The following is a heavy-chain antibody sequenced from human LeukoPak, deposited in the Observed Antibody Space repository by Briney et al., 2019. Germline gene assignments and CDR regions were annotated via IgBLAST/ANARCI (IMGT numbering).Heavy chain of an antibody. D-gene: IGHD1-26*01. CDR2: IYHSGST. CDR1: GYSISSGYY. Sequence: SETLSLTCTVSGYSISSGYYWGWIRQPPGKGLEWIGSIYHSGSTYYNPSLKSRVTISVDTSKNQFSLKLSSVTAADTAVYYCATYIVGATDGYFDLWGRGTLVTLSS. V-gene: IGHV4-38-2*02. J-gene: IGHJ2*01. CDR3: ATYIVGATDGYFDL.